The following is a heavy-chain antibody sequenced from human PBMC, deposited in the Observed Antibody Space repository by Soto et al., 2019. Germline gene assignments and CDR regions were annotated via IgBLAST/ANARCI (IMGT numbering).Heavy chain of an antibody. CDR3: ITTIGGVIVPFDY. Sequence: SETLSLTCTVSGGSISSSSYYWGWIRQPPGKGLEWIGSIYYSGSTYYNPSLKSRVTISVDTSKNQFSLKLSSVTAADTAVYYCITTIGGVIVPFDYWGQGTLVTSPQ. CDR1: GGSISSSSYY. CDR2: IYYSGST. J-gene: IGHJ4*02. D-gene: IGHD3-16*02. V-gene: IGHV4-39*01.